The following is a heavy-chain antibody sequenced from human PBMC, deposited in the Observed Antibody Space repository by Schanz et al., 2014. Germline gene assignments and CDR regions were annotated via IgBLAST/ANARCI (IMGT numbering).Heavy chain of an antibody. CDR2: INGDGSRT. CDR3: AKDRSWDYDSSGYFDY. Sequence: EVQLVESGGGLVQPGGSLRLSCAASGFTFSNYWMHWVRQAPGKGLVWVSRINGDGSRTAYADSVKGRFTISRDNAKNTLYLQMNSLRAEDTAVYYCAKDRSWDYDSSGYFDYWGQGTLDTVSS. V-gene: IGHV3-74*01. D-gene: IGHD3-22*01. CDR1: GFTFSNYW. J-gene: IGHJ4*02.